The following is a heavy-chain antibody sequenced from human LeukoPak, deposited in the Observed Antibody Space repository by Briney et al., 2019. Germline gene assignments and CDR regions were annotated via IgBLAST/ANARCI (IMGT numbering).Heavy chain of an antibody. CDR3: ARQGFDSGFDY. J-gene: IGHJ4*01. V-gene: IGHV3-66*04. D-gene: IGHD2-21*01. Sequence: GGSLRLSCAASGFSFSTYYMSWVRQAPGKGLEWISVLFSGGDTYYADSVKDRFGVSRDRSSETLFLQMNSLRVDDTGVYYCARQGFDSGFDYWGHGTTVTVPS. CDR1: GFSFSTYY. CDR2: LFSGGDT.